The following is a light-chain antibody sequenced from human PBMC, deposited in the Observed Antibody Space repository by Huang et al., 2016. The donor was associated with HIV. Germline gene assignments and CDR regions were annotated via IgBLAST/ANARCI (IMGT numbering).Light chain of an antibody. CDR2: EAS. CDR1: QGIVNS. Sequence: DIQMTQSPSSLSASVGDRVTITCRASQGIVNSLAWYQQKPGKAPKLLLYEASTLESGVPSRFSGSGSGTDYTLTINSLQPDDFATVYCQQYSAFPYTFGQGTKLEIK. CDR3: QQYSAFPYT. J-gene: IGKJ2*01. V-gene: IGKV1-NL1*01.